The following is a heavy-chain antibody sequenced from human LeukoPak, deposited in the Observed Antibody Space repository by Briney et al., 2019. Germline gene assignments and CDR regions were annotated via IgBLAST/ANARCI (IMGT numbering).Heavy chain of an antibody. CDR3: ARDHGPYYDNLTGYYGDDYYYGMDV. CDR2: ISSSGSTL. V-gene: IGHV3-48*04. J-gene: IGHJ6*02. CDR1: GFTFSTYR. D-gene: IGHD3-9*01. Sequence: GGSLRLSCGVSGFTFSTYRMNWVRQAPGRGLEWVSYISSSGSTLFYADSVKGRFTTSRDNAKNSLYPQMNSLSVENTAVYYCARDHGPYYDNLTGYYGDDYYYGMDVWGQGTTVTASS.